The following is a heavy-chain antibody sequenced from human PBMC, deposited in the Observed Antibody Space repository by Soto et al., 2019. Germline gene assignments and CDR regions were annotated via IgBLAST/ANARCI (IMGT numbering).Heavy chain of an antibody. V-gene: IGHV1-8*01. D-gene: IGHD6-25*01. CDR3: VRMAAAGTLNWFDP. J-gene: IGHJ5*02. CDR1: GYSFYNND. CDR2: MNPGSGKA. Sequence: QVQLVQSGAEVKKPGDSVKVSCKTSGYSFYNNDISWVRQATGQGLEWMGWMNPGSGKAGYADKFQGRVTMTRNAYISTAYMELSNLRSEDTAVYYCVRMAAAGTLNWFDPWGQGTLVSVSS.